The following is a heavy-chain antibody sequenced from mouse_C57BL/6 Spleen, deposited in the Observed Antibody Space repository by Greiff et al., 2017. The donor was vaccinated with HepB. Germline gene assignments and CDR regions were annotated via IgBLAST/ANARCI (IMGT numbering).Heavy chain of an antibody. Sequence: QVQLQQSGPGLVAPSQSLSITCTVSGFSLTSYGVDWVRQSPGKGLEWLGVIWGVGSTNYNSALKSRLSISKDNSKSHVFLKMNSLQTDDTAMYYCASNYGSPFAYWGQGTLVTVSA. V-gene: IGHV2-6*01. CDR3: ASNYGSPFAY. CDR2: IWGVGST. J-gene: IGHJ3*01. CDR1: GFSLTSYG. D-gene: IGHD1-1*01.